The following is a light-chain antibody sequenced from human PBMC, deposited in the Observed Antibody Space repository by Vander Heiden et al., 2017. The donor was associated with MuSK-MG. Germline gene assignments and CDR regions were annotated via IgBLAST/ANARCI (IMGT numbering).Light chain of an antibody. CDR3: QQNDSNPPVA. V-gene: IGKV1-39*01. Sequence: DIQMTQSPSSLSASVGDRVTITCRASQSISSYLNWYQQKPGKAPKLLIYAASSLQIGVPSRFSGSGYGTDFTLTISSLQPEDFAPYYCQQNDSNPPVAFGQGTKLEIK. J-gene: IGKJ2*01. CDR2: AAS. CDR1: QSISSY.